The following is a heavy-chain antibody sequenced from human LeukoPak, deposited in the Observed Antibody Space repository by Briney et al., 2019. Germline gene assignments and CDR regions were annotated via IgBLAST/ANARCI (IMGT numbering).Heavy chain of an antibody. CDR1: GYTFTSYD. CDR2: MNPNSGNT. D-gene: IGHD3-10*01. V-gene: IGHV1-8*01. J-gene: IGHJ5*02. Sequence: ASVKVSCKASGYTFTSYDINWVRQATGQGHEWMGWMNPNSGNTGYAQKFQGRVTMTRNTSISTAYMELSSLRSEDTAVYYCARGRLRLVRGVKNWFDPWGQGTLVTASS. CDR3: ARGRLRLVRGVKNWFDP.